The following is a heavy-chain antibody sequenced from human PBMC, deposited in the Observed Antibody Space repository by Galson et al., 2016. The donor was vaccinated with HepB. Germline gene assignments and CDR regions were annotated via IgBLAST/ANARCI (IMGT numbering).Heavy chain of an antibody. Sequence: SLRLSCAASGFTFRSFAVHWVRQAPGRGLEWVAVISFDGSTKHYADSVKGRFTISRDNSQNTMFLEMESLRSEDTAVYYCVKRAEYSGDDFDLWGQGTLVIVS. J-gene: IGHJ4*02. CDR3: VKRAEYSGDDFDL. CDR2: ISFDGSTK. D-gene: IGHD5-12*01. V-gene: IGHV3-30*03. CDR1: GFTFRSFA.